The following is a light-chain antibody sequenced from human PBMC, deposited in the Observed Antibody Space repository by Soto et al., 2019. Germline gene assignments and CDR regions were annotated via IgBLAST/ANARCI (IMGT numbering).Light chain of an antibody. CDR3: NSYRHSTTLV. J-gene: IGLJ1*01. CDR1: SSDVGGYNS. V-gene: IGLV2-14*01. Sequence: QSALTQPASVSGSPGQSITISCTGTSSDVGGYNSVSWFQQHPSKAPKLIIYEVSHRPSGVSIRFSGSKSGNTASLTISGLQGEDEADYYCNSYRHSTTLVFGTGTKLTVL. CDR2: EVS.